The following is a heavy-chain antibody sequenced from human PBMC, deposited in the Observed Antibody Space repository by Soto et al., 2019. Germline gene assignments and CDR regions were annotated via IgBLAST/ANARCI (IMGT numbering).Heavy chain of an antibody. CDR3: AKGEPLGTPTSNWFDP. CDR1: GFTFSSYA. V-gene: IGHV3-23*01. J-gene: IGHJ5*02. D-gene: IGHD1-7*01. CDR2: ISGSGGST. Sequence: EVQLLESGGGLVQPGGSLRLSCAASGFTFSSYAMSWVRQAPGKGLEWVSAISGSGGSTYYADSVKGRFTISRDNSKNTLYRQMNSLRAEDTAVYYCAKGEPLGTPTSNWFDPWGQGTLVTVSS.